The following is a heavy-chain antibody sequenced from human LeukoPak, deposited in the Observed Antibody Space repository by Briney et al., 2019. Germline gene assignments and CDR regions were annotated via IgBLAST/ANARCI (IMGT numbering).Heavy chain of an antibody. CDR1: GGSISSYY. V-gene: IGHV4-59*01. J-gene: IGHJ6*02. CDR2: IYYSGST. Sequence: KTSETLSLTCTVSGGSISSYYWSWIRQPPGKGLEWIGYIYYSGSTNYNPSLKSRVTISVDTSKNQFSLKLSSVTAADTAVYYCARGPPFLEWLFDNHGMDVWGQGTTVTVSS. CDR3: ARGPPFLEWLFDNHGMDV. D-gene: IGHD3-3*01.